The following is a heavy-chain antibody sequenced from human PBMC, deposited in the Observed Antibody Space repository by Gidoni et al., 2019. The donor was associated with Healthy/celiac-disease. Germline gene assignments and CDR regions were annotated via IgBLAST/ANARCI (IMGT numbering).Heavy chain of an antibody. D-gene: IGHD6-13*01. Sequence: EVQLVESGGVVVQPGGSLRLSCSASGLTFDDYTMDWVGQAQGKGLEWVSLISWDGVSTYYADSVKGRFTISRDNSKNSLYLQMNSLRTEDTALYYCAKAQDGIAAAGVADGMDVWGQGTTVTVSS. V-gene: IGHV3-43*01. CDR2: ISWDGVST. J-gene: IGHJ6*02. CDR1: GLTFDDYT. CDR3: AKAQDGIAAAGVADGMDV.